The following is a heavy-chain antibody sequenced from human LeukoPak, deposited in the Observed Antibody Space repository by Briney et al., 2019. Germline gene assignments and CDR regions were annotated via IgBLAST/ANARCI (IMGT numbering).Heavy chain of an antibody. Sequence: ASVKVSCETSGYTFTGYYIHWVRQAPGQGLEWMGWMNPDSGGTTYAQKFQGRVSMTRDTSINTAYMELKRLRSDDTAVYYCARGKTYGGYPDFPNDYWGQGTLVTVSS. CDR1: GYTFTGYY. J-gene: IGHJ4*02. D-gene: IGHD5-12*01. CDR3: ARGKTYGGYPDFPNDY. CDR2: MNPDSGGT. V-gene: IGHV1-2*02.